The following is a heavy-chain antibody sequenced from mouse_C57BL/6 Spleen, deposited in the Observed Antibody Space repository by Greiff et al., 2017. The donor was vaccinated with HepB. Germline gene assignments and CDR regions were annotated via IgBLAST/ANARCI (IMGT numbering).Heavy chain of an antibody. Sequence: EVQLQESGPGLVKPSQSLSLTCSVTGYSITSGYYWNWIRQFPGNKLEWMGYISYDGSNNYNPSLKNRISITRDTSKNQFFLKLNSVTTEDTATYYCARLYYGSSYEYFDYWGQGTTLTVAS. V-gene: IGHV3-6*01. CDR2: ISYDGSN. D-gene: IGHD1-1*01. CDR1: GYSITSGYY. J-gene: IGHJ2*01. CDR3: ARLYYGSSYEYFDY.